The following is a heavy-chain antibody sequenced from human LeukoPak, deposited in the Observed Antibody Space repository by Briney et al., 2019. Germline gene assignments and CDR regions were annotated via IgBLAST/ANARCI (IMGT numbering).Heavy chain of an antibody. J-gene: IGHJ4*02. V-gene: IGHV3-23*01. CDR2: TSDRGDYT. D-gene: IGHD1-7*01. CDR3: ARKAQYNGHYPLDY. CDR1: GFTFTSYS. Sequence: GGSLRLSCAASGFTFTSYSMSWVRQAPGKGLEWVSGTSDRGDYTYYADSVKGRFTISRDSSKNTLFLQMNSLRTEDTALYFCARKAQYNGHYPLDYWGQGTLVTVSS.